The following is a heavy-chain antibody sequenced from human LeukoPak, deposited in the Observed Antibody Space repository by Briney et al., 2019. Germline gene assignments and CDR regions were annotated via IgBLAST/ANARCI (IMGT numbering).Heavy chain of an antibody. CDR3: ARENTTMVESSRLDS. CDR1: GFTLSRHW. V-gene: IGHV3-74*01. J-gene: IGHJ4*02. D-gene: IGHD5-18*01. CDR2: INSDGSSI. Sequence: PGGSLRLSCAASGFTLSRHWMHGVRQGPGKGLVWVSRINSDGSSINYGDSVKGRFTISRDNAKNTLYLQMNSLRAEDTAVYYCARENTTMVESSRLDSWGQGTLVTVSS.